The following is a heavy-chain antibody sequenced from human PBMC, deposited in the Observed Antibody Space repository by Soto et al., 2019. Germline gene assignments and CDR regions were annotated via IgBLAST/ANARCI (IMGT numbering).Heavy chain of an antibody. V-gene: IGHV3-21*01. CDR3: AREPHSSSWYVNWFDP. CDR2: ISSSSSYI. Sequence: PGGSLRLSCAASGFTFPTYTMNWVRQTPGMGLELVSSISSSSSYIYYADSVKGRFTISRDNAKNSLYLQMNSLRAEDTAVYYCAREPHSSSWYVNWFDPWGQGTLVTVSS. J-gene: IGHJ5*02. CDR1: GFTFPTYT. D-gene: IGHD6-13*01.